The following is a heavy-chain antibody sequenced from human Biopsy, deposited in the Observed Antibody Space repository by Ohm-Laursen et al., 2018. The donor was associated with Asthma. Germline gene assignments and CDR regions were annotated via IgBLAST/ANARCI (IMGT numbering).Heavy chain of an antibody. CDR3: ARMISYYHEMRAPFFDY. CDR1: GYTFIGYH. Sequence: ASVKVSCKTSGYTFIGYHIHWVRQAPGQGLEWMGRINTNTGNPTYAQGFTGRFVFSLDTSVNTAHLQISSLKAEDTAVYYCARMISYYHEMRAPFFDYWGQGTLVTVSS. V-gene: IGHV7-4-1*02. J-gene: IGHJ4*02. CDR2: INTNTGNP. D-gene: IGHD3-22*01.